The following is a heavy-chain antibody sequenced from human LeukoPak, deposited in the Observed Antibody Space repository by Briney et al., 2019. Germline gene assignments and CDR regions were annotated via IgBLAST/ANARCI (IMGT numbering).Heavy chain of an antibody. J-gene: IGHJ3*01. D-gene: IGHD6-19*01. Sequence: GGSLRLSCAASGFTFSTYAMSWVRQAPGKGLEWVSGISGSGGSTYCADSVKGRFTLFRDNSKNTLHLQMNSLRAEDTAIYYCARAPSYSSGRFDVWGQGTMVTVSS. V-gene: IGHV3-23*01. CDR3: ARAPSYSSGRFDV. CDR1: GFTFSTYA. CDR2: ISGSGGST.